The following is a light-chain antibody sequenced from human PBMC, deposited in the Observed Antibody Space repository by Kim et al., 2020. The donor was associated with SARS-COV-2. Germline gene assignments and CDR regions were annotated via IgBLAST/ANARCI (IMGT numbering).Light chain of an antibody. CDR2: QDA. CDR3: QAWDSAVV. J-gene: IGLJ2*01. CDR1: KLGDKY. Sequence: SYELTQPPSVSVSPGQTASITCSGDKLGDKYAYWYQQKPGQSPVVVIYQDAKRPSGIPERFSGSNSGNTATLTISGTQSADEADYYCQAWDSAVVFCGGT. V-gene: IGLV3-1*01.